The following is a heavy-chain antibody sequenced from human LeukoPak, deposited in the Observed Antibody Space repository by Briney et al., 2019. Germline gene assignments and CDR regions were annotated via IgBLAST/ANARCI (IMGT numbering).Heavy chain of an antibody. CDR2: ISAGGDNT. Sequence: GGSLRLSCAASGFTFSRYAMSWVRQAPGKGLEWVSTISAGGDNTYYADSVKGRFTISSDNAKNTLSLQMNSLRVEDTAVYYCARGGMSAGFDIWGQGTMVTVSS. J-gene: IGHJ3*02. D-gene: IGHD1-26*01. V-gene: IGHV3-23*01. CDR1: GFTFSRYA. CDR3: ARGGMSAGFDI.